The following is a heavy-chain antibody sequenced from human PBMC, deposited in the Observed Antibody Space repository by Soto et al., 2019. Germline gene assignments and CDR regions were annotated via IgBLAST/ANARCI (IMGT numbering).Heavy chain of an antibody. CDR3: AKDAIHVLLGYTYGAGGMDV. Sequence: EVQLVESGGDLVQPGRSLRLSCAASGFTFDDYAMHWVRLAPGKGLEWVSGISWNSGDIYYADSVKGRFTISRDNAKNSLYLQMNSLRPDDTDMYYCAKDAIHVLLGYTYGAGGMDVWGQGTTVTVSS. D-gene: IGHD5-18*01. J-gene: IGHJ6*02. CDR2: ISWNSGDI. CDR1: GFTFDDYA. V-gene: IGHV3-9*01.